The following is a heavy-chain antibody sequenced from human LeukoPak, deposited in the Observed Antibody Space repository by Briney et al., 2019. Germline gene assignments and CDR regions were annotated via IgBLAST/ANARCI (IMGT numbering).Heavy chain of an antibody. CDR2: IYYSGST. CDR1: GGSISSYY. CDR3: ARELGSSSVSWGILPVRGWFDP. Sequence: SETLSLTCTVSGGSISSYYWSWIRQPPGKGLEWIGYIYYSGSTNYNPSLKSRVTISVDTSKNQFSLKLSSVTAADTAVYYCARELGSSSVSWGILPVRGWFDPWGQGTLVAVSS. V-gene: IGHV4-59*01. D-gene: IGHD6-13*01. J-gene: IGHJ5*02.